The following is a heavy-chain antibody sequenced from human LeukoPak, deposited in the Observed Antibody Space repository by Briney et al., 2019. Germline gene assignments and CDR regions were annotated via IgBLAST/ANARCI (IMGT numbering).Heavy chain of an antibody. CDR2: IYTSGST. Sequence: SETLSLTCTVSGGSISSYYWSWIRQPPGKGLEWIGYIYTSGSTNYNLSLKSRVTISVDTSKNQFSLKLSSVTAADTAVYYCARAARQRPYDYWGQGTLVTVSS. CDR3: ARAARQRPYDY. D-gene: IGHD6-6*01. CDR1: GGSISSYY. J-gene: IGHJ4*02. V-gene: IGHV4-4*09.